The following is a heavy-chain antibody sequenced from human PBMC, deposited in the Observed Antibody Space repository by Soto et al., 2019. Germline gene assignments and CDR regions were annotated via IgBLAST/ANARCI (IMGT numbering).Heavy chain of an antibody. CDR2: IYWDDDK. D-gene: IGHD2-15*01. CDR3: AHIPDCSGGSCYSAQFDY. V-gene: IGHV2-5*02. CDR1: GFSLSTSGVG. J-gene: IGHJ4*02. Sequence: QITLKESGPTLVKPTQTLTLTCTFSGFSLSTSGVGVGWIRQPPGKALEWLALIYWDDDKRYSPSLKSRLTITKDTSKNQVLLTMTNMDPVDTPTYYCAHIPDCSGGSCYSAQFDYWGQGTLVTVSS.